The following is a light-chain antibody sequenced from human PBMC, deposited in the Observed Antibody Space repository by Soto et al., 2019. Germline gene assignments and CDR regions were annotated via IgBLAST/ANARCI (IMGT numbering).Light chain of an antibody. Sequence: EIVLTQSPGTLSLSPGERATLSCRASQRVSNNYLAWYQQKPGQAPSLLIYGASNRATGIPDRFSGSGSGTDFTLTISRLEPEDFAVYYCQQYGSSGTFGQGTKVDIK. CDR2: GAS. J-gene: IGKJ1*01. CDR1: QRVSNNY. CDR3: QQYGSSGT. V-gene: IGKV3-20*01.